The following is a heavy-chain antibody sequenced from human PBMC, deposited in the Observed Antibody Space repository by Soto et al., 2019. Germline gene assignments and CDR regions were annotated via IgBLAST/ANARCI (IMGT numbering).Heavy chain of an antibody. CDR1: GDSVSSGSYY. D-gene: IGHD6-13*01. V-gene: IGHV4-61*01. CDR2: VYFSGGA. J-gene: IGHJ4*02. Sequence: QVQLQESGPGLVKPSETLSLTCTVSGDSVSSGSYYWTWIRQPPGKGLEWIGYVYFSGGASYNPSLKSRVTPSAHTSNNQFSLKLTSMTAADTAVYYCARTRHSNSWLDYWGQGTLVTVSS. CDR3: ARTRHSNSWLDY.